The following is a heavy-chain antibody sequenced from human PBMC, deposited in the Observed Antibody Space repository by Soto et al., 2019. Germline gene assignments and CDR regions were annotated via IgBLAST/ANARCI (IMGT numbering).Heavy chain of an antibody. CDR1: GFTLSDYY. Sequence: PGRSLRLSCAASGFTLSDYYMTWVRQTPGKGLEWISYISSTGGTVNYADSVKGRFTISRDNIKNSLFLQMTSLRDEDTAVYYCERHGLDYYGLDVCGQGTTVPVS. CDR2: ISSTGGTV. D-gene: IGHD2-8*01. CDR3: ERHGLDYYGLDV. V-gene: IGHV3-11*01. J-gene: IGHJ6*02.